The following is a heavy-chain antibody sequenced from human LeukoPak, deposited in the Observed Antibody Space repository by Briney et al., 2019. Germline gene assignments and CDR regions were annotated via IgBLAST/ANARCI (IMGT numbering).Heavy chain of an antibody. J-gene: IGHJ4*02. CDR3: ARDRGGDDPIDY. V-gene: IGHV3-33*01. CDR2: IWDNGNNK. D-gene: IGHD2-21*02. CDR1: GFSFSRYG. Sequence: PGRSLRPSCAASGFSFSRYGMHWVRQAPGKGLEWVAVIWDNGNNKDYADSVMGRFTISRDNSKNMLYLQMNSLRADDTAVYYCARDRGGDDPIDYWGQGTLVTVSS.